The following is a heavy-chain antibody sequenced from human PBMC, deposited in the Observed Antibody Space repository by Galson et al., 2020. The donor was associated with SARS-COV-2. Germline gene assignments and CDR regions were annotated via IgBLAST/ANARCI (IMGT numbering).Heavy chain of an antibody. CDR1: GFTFSDFA. CDR2: ISGTGDKT. J-gene: IGHJ4*01. Sequence: GGSLRLSCTASGFTFSDFAMSWVRQAPGKGLEWVSGISGTGDKTNYADSVKGRFFISRDNSNNTLYLQIISPRADDTAAYYCTKGPPGLGWPHYFASWGQGIWVTVSS. CDR3: TKGPPGLGWPHYFAS. V-gene: IGHV3-23*01. D-gene: IGHD6-19*01.